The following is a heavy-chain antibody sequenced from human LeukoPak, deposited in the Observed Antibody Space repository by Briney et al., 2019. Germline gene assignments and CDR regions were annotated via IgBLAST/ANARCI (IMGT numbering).Heavy chain of an antibody. CDR3: VAAAETDGNDGARCADYGDDGLDV. CDR2: IHPSDSYV. D-gene: IGHD3-16*01. Sequence: RGESLNISFQTSGYAFADLSVSCWRHMPGKGLEWMGRIHPSDSYVNYNPSIQGHVTISSDTSINTVYLHWRSLKASDTATYFCVAAAETDGNDGARCADYGDDGLDVWGQGTTVAVSS. CDR1: GYAFADLS. J-gene: IGHJ6*02. V-gene: IGHV5-10-1*01.